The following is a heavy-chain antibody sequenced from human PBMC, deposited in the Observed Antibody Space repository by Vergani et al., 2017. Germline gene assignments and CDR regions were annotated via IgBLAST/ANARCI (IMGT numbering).Heavy chain of an antibody. D-gene: IGHD1/OR15-1a*01. CDR2: ISSSSSYI. CDR1: GFTFSSYS. Sequence: EVQLVESGGGLVKPGGSLRLSCAASGFTFSSYSMNWVRQAPGKGLEWVSSISSSSSYIYYADSVKGRFTISRDNAKNSLYLQMNSLRAEETAVYYCARDLGANTNNWNNHDAIDIWGQGTMVTVSS. V-gene: IGHV3-21*01. J-gene: IGHJ3*02. CDR3: ARDLGANTNNWNNHDAIDI.